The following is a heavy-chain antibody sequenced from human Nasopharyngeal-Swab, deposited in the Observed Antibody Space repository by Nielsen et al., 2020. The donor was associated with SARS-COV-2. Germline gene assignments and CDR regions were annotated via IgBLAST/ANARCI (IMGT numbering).Heavy chain of an antibody. CDR3: ATLGYCSSISCYTDYYYMDV. CDR2: MNPNSGNT. Sequence: WGRQAPGQGIEWMGWMNPNSGNTGYAQKFQGRVTMTRNTSISTAYMELSSLRSEDTAVYYCATLGYCSSISCYTDYYYMDVWGKGTTVTSP. V-gene: IGHV1-8*01. J-gene: IGHJ6*03. D-gene: IGHD2-2*02.